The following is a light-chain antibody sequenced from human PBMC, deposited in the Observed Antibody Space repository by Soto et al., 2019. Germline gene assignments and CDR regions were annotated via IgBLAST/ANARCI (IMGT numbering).Light chain of an antibody. Sequence: QSVLTQPASVSGSPGQSITISCTGASSDVGGYNYVSWYQQHPGKAPKLMIYDVSSRPSGVSNRFSGSKSGNTASLTISGLQAEDDGDYYCSSYSSSTTSVVFGGGTKLTVL. CDR1: SSDVGGYNY. J-gene: IGLJ2*01. V-gene: IGLV2-14*03. CDR3: SSYSSSTTSVV. CDR2: DVS.